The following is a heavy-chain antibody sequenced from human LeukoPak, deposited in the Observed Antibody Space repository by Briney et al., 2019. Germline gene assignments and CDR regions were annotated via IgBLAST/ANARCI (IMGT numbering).Heavy chain of an antibody. V-gene: IGHV3-53*01. D-gene: IGHD2-21*02. CDR2: IYNGYTT. CDR1: GFAFSSYS. J-gene: IGHJ4*02. CDR3: AKNDADSYSGSRF. Sequence: GGSLRLSCAASGFAFSSYSMNWVRQAPGKGLEWASIIYNGYTTYYADFVRGRFTSSRDNSKNMLYLQMNSLRADDTAVYYCAKNDADSYSGSRFWGQGTLVAVSS.